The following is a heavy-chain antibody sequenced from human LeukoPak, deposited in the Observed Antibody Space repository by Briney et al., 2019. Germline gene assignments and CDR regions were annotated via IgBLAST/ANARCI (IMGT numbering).Heavy chain of an antibody. CDR1: GFTFNTYT. J-gene: IGHJ5*02. V-gene: IGHV3-48*01. Sequence: GGSLRLSCAASGFTFNTYTMNWVRQAPGKGLEWVSYISGSSGIIDYADSVRGRFTTSRDNAKNSLYLQMNSLRVEDTAVYYCARDPRNVGLAPWGQGTLVTVSS. CDR2: ISGSSGII. CDR3: ARDPRNVGLAP. D-gene: IGHD2-15*01.